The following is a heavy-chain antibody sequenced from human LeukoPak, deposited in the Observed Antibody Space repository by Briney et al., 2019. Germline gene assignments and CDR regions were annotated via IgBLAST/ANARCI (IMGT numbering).Heavy chain of an antibody. D-gene: IGHD3-16*01. CDR3: AKTPGGGPADAFDI. J-gene: IGHJ3*02. V-gene: IGHV3-23*01. Sequence: GGSLRLSCAASGFTVSSNYMTWVRQAPGKGPEWVSGISASGSSTYSADSVKGRFTISRDNSKDTLYLQMNSLRAEDTAVYYCAKTPGGGPADAFDIWGQGTVVTVSS. CDR1: GFTVSSNY. CDR2: ISASGSST.